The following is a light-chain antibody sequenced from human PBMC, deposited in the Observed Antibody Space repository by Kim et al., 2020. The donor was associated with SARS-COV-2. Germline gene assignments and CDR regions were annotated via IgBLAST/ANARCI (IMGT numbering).Light chain of an antibody. J-gene: IGKJ4*01. CDR2: GAS. CDR3: QQYGRPPLT. Sequence: IVLTQSPGTLSLSPGERTTLSCSASQTVISSSLAWYQQKPGQAPRLLIYGASSRATGVPDRFSGGGSGTDFTLTISSLEPEDIAVYFCQQYGRPPLTFGGGTKVDIK. CDR1: QTVISSS. V-gene: IGKV3-20*01.